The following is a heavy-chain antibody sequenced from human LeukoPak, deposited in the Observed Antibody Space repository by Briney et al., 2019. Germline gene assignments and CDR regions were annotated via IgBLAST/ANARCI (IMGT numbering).Heavy chain of an antibody. D-gene: IGHD3-10*02. J-gene: IGHJ6*04. V-gene: IGHV3-48*03. CDR3: AELGITMIGGV. CDR2: ISSSGSTI. CDR1: GFTFSTYE. Sequence: GGSLRLSCAASGFTFSTYEMNWARQAPGKGLEWVSYISSSGSTIYYADSVKGRFTISRDNAKNSLYLQMNSLRAEDTAVYYCAELGITMIGGVWGKGTTVTISS.